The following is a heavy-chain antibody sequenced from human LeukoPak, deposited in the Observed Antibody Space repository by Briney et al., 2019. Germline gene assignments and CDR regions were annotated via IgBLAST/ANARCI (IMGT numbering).Heavy chain of an antibody. V-gene: IGHV3-48*03. CDR2: ISSSGSTI. CDR1: GFTFSSYE. D-gene: IGHD1-1*01. CDR3: AKGTATTGYYFDL. J-gene: IGHJ4*02. Sequence: PGGSLRLSCAASGFTFSSYEMNWVRQAPGKGLEWVSYISSSGSTIYYADSVKGRFTISRDNSKNMLHLQMNSLRAEDTAVYYCAKGTATTGYYFDLWGQGTLVTVSS.